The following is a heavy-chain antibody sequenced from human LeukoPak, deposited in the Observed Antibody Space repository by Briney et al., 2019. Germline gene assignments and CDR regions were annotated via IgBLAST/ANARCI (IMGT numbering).Heavy chain of an antibody. CDR1: GCTFTSYG. CDR2: ISAYNGNT. D-gene: IGHD1-1*01. J-gene: IGHJ4*02. V-gene: IGHV1-18*01. Sequence: ASVKVSCKASGCTFTSYGISWVRQAPGQGLEWMGWISAYNGNTNYAQKLQGRVTMTTDTSTSTAYMELRSLRSDDTAVYYCARDSGTGTTLRDDYWGQGTLVTVSS. CDR3: ARDSGTGTTLRDDY.